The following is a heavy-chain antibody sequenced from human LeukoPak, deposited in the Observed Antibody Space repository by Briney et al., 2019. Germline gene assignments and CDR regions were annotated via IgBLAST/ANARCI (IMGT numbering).Heavy chain of an antibody. CDR2: IYYSGST. CDR1: GYSISSSNW. CDR3: ARTTSAAAGQLDY. D-gene: IGHD6-13*01. V-gene: IGHV4-28*01. J-gene: IGHJ4*02. Sequence: SDTLSLTCAVSGYSISSSNWWGWIRQPPGKGLEWIGYIYYSGSTYYISSLKSRVTMSVDTSKNQFSLKLSSVTAVDTAVYYCARTTSAAAGQLDYWGQGTLVTVSS.